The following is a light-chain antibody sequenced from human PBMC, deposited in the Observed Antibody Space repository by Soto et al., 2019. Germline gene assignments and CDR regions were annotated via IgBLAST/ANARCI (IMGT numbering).Light chain of an antibody. CDR1: QTISTY. J-gene: IGKJ4*02. CDR2: ASS. CDR3: QQSYSTPHT. Sequence: DIQMTQSPSSLSASVGDRVTITCRASQTISTYVNWYQQKPGKAPNLLIHASSSLQSGVPSRFSGSGSGTDFTLTISSLQPEDFATYYCQQSYSTPHTFGGGTKVDIK. V-gene: IGKV1-39*01.